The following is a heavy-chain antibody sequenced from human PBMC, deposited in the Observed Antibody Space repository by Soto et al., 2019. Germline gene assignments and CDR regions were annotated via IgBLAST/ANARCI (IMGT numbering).Heavy chain of an antibody. V-gene: IGHV3-30*18. CDR3: AKQGDYHGLFHX. Sequence: PGGSLRLSCAASGFTFSSCGMHWVRQAPVKGLEWVEVVSYDGRNKYYVDSVKVRFTISRDNSKNTLYLQMDSLSAEDTAVYYCAKQGDYHGLFHXWGQVTLVTVSX. CDR1: GFTFSSCG. CDR2: VSYDGRNK. J-gene: IGHJ4*02. D-gene: IGHD4-17*01.